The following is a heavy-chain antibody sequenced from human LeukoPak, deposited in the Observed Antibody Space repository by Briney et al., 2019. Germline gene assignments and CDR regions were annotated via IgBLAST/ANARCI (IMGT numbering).Heavy chain of an antibody. Sequence: SETLSLTCTVSGGSISSYYWSWIRQPAGKGLEWIGRIYTSRSTNYNPSLKSRVTMSVDTSKSQFSLKLSSVTAADTAVYYCARDDNAGYSYGFVWFDPWGQGTLVTVSS. J-gene: IGHJ5*02. CDR2: IYTSRST. D-gene: IGHD5-18*01. V-gene: IGHV4-4*07. CDR3: ARDDNAGYSYGFVWFDP. CDR1: GGSISSYY.